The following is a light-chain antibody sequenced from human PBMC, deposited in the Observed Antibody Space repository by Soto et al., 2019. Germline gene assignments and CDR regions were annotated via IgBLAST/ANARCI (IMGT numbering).Light chain of an antibody. CDR1: QGISTY. CDR3: QQYDSYPLT. J-gene: IGKJ4*01. CDR2: AAS. V-gene: IGKV1-16*02. Sequence: DIQMTQSPSSLSASIGDRVTITCRASQGISTYLAWFQQKPGKAPKSLIYAASSLHSGVPSKFSGSGSGTDVTLTISRLQPEDFATYYCQQYDSYPLTFGGGTKVEIK.